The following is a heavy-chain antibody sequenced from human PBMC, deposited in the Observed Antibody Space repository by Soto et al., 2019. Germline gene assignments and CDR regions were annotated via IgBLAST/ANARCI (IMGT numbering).Heavy chain of an antibody. Sequence: GGSLRLSCAASGFTFSSYWMSWVRQAPGKGLEWVANIKQDGSEKYYVDSVKGRFTISRDNAKNSRYLQMNSLRAEDTGVYFFARDLWRRRLYFDYWGQGTLVTVSS. D-gene: IGHD3-3*01. CDR1: GFTFSSYW. V-gene: IGHV3-7*03. J-gene: IGHJ4*02. CDR3: ARDLWRRRLYFDY. CDR2: IKQDGSEK.